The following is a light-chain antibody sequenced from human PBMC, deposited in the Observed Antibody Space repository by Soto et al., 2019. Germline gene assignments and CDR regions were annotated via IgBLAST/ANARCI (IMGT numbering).Light chain of an antibody. CDR1: SSNIGAGYD. J-gene: IGLJ1*01. CDR2: INS. V-gene: IGLV1-40*01. CDR3: QSYDSSLSGSL. Sequence: QSVLTQSPSVSGAPGQRVTISCTGGSSNIGAGYDVHWYQQLPGTAPKLLIYINSNRPSGVPDRFSGSKSGTSASLAITGLQAEDEADYYCQSYDSSLSGSLFGTGTKVTVL.